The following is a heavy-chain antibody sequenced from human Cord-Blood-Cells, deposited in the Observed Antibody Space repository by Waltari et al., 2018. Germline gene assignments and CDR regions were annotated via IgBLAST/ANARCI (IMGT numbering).Heavy chain of an antibody. CDR1: GYTFTSYG. Sequence: QVQLVQSGAEVKKPGASVKVSCKASGYTFTSYGISWVRQAPGQGLEWIGWISAYKGNTNSAQKLQGRFTMTTDTSTSTAYMELGALRSDDTAGYYCARESTEVAGYGDAFDIWGQGTMVTVSS. CDR2: ISAYKGNT. CDR3: ARESTEVAGYGDAFDI. J-gene: IGHJ3*02. D-gene: IGHD6-13*01. V-gene: IGHV1-18*01.